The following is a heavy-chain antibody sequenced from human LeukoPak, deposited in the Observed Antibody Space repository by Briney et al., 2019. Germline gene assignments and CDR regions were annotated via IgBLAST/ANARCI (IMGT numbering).Heavy chain of an antibody. Sequence: ASVKVSCKASGYTFTGYYMHWVRQAPGQGLEWMGWINPNSGGTNYAQKLQGRVTMTTDTSTSTAYMELRSLRSDDTAVYYCARNRAGIAVAWGYLSDYWGQGTLVTVSS. D-gene: IGHD6-19*01. CDR1: GYTFTGYY. CDR3: ARNRAGIAVAWGYLSDY. V-gene: IGHV1-2*02. J-gene: IGHJ4*02. CDR2: INPNSGGT.